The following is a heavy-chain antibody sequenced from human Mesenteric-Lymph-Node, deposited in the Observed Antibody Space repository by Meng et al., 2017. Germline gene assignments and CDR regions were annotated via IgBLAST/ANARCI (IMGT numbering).Heavy chain of an antibody. J-gene: IGHJ4*02. V-gene: IGHV3-23*01. D-gene: IGHD2-21*01. CDR2: VSDNGGFT. CDR1: GFTFTSYA. CDR3: ARDAVW. Sequence: GESLKISCAASGFTFTSYAMSWVRQAPGKGLEWVSAVSDNGGFTSYADSVKGRFTISRVNSKNTLYLQMNSLTTEDTAVYYCARDAVWWGQGTLVTVSS.